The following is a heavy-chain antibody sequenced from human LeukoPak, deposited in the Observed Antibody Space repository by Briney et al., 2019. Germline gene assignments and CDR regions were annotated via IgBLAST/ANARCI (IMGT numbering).Heavy chain of an antibody. CDR2: IIPIFGTA. Sequence: GSSVKVSCKASGGTFSSYAISWVRQAPGQGVEWMGGIIPIFGTANYAQKFQGRVTITTDESTSTAYMELSSLRSEDTAVYYCARFDLTPYYYGSGSHHWYFDLWGRGTLVTVSS. CDR1: GGTFSSYA. J-gene: IGHJ2*01. V-gene: IGHV1-69*05. CDR3: ARFDLTPYYYGSGSHHWYFDL. D-gene: IGHD3-10*01.